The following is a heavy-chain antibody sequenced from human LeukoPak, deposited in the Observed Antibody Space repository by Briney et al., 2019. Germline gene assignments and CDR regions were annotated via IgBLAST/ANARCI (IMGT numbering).Heavy chain of an antibody. J-gene: IGHJ4*02. V-gene: IGHV4-31*03. CDR2: IYYSGST. Sequence: SQTLSLTCTVSGGSISCGGYYWSWIRQHPGKGLEWIGYIYYSGSTYYNPSLKSRVTISVDTSKNQFSLKLSSVTAADTAVYYCAREYTVEEGYFDYWGQGTLVTVSS. CDR1: GGSISCGGYY. D-gene: IGHD4-23*01. CDR3: AREYTVEEGYFDY.